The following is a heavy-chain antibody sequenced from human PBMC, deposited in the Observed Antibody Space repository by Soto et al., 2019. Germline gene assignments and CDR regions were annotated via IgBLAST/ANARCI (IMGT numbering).Heavy chain of an antibody. CDR3: AKGLGYSSGGSCYPDYYYYMDV. CDR2: ISGSGGST. CDR1: GFTFSSYA. J-gene: IGHJ6*03. Sequence: GGSLRLSCAASGFTFSSYAMSWVRQAPGKGLEWVSPISGSGGSTYYADSVKGRFTISRDNSKNTLYLQMNSLRAEDTAVYYCAKGLGYSSGGSCYPDYYYYMDVWGKGTTVTVSS. V-gene: IGHV3-23*01. D-gene: IGHD2-15*01.